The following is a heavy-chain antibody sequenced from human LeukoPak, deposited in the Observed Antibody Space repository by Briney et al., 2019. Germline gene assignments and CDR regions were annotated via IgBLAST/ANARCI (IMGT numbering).Heavy chain of an antibody. CDR2: IKQDASET. J-gene: IGHJ4*02. V-gene: IGHV3-7*01. CDR1: GFIVSNYC. CDR3: ATDPSGPSDSSGWYYFDN. Sequence: GGSLRLSCAASGFIVSNYCMGWVRQAPGKGLEWVAYIKQDASETYYVDSVRGRFSIPRDNAKNSLFLQMNSLRAEDTAVYYCATDPSGPSDSSGWYYFDNWGQGTLVTVSS. D-gene: IGHD6-19*01.